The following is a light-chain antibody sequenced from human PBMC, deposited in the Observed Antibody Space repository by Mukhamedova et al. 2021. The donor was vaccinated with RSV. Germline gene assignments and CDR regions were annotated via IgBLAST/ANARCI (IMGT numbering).Light chain of an antibody. J-gene: IGLJ2*01. V-gene: IGLV2-23*02. CDR2: DVS. Sequence: ITISCTGTSSDVGGYNYVSWYQQHPGKAPKLMIYDVSKRPSGVSNRFSGSKSGNTASLTISGLQAEDEADYYCCSSAGSSTLVFG. CDR3: CSSAGSSTLV. CDR1: SSDVGGYNY.